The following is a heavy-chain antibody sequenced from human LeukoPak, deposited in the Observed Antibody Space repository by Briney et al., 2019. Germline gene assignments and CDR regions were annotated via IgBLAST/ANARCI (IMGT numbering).Heavy chain of an antibody. CDR2: ISSVVSTK. CDR3: ARDRAPITMVRGVIPPHDSTKTNYYGMDV. Sequence: GGSLRLSCAASGFTFSSYAMNWVRQAPGKGLEWVAVISSVVSTKYYAHSVQGRFTITRDNSKNTPYMQMNSLRAEDTAVYYCARDRAPITMVRGVIPPHDSTKTNYYGMDVWGQGTTVTVSS. CDR1: GFTFSSYA. D-gene: IGHD3-10*01. J-gene: IGHJ6*02. V-gene: IGHV3-30*04.